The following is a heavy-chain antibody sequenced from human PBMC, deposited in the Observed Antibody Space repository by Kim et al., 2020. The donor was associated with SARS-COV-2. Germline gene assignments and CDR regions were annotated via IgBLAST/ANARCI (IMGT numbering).Heavy chain of an antibody. CDR2: LDWDDVK. CDR1: GFSLSTSKIC. CDR3: ARTRHEGCRGCGMDV. D-gene: IGHD2-15*01. V-gene: IGHV2-70*11. Sequence: SGPTLVNPTQTLTLTCTFSGFSLSTSKICVSWIRQPPGKALEWLARLDWDDVKYYSTSLKTRLTISKDTSKNQVVLTMTKMDPVDTATYYCARTRHEGCRGCGMDVWGKGTTVTVSS. J-gene: IGHJ6*04.